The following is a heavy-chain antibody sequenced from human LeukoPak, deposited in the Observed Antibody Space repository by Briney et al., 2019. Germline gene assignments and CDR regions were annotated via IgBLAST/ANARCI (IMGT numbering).Heavy chain of an antibody. Sequence: GESLKISCKGSGYGFTIYWGGCVRQMHGKGLEWLGIIDPGDSDTRYSPSFQGQVPLSADQSLSTAYLPASGLKAPPYTIDHGARGQRGYCSSTSCQRGGYYCYYYMDVWGKGTTVTVSS. CDR1: GYGFTIYW. CDR3: ARGQRGYCSSTSCQRGGYYCYYYMDV. D-gene: IGHD2-2*01. CDR2: IDPGDSDT. J-gene: IGHJ6*03. V-gene: IGHV5-51*01.